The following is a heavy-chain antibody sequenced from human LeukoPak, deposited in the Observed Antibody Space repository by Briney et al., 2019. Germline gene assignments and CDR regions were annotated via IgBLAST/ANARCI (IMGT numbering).Heavy chain of an antibody. J-gene: IGHJ4*02. CDR1: GGSISSYY. V-gene: IGHV4-59*12. D-gene: IGHD3-22*01. Sequence: SETLSLTCTVSGGSISSYYWSWIRQPPGKGLEWIGYIYYSGSTNYNPSLKSRVTISVDTSKNQFSLKLSSVTAADTAVYYCARGLDYYDSSGYYSDWGQGTLVTVSS. CDR3: ARGLDYYDSSGYYSD. CDR2: IYYSGST.